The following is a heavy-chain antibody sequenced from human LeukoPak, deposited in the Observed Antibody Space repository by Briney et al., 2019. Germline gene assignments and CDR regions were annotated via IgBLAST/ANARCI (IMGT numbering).Heavy chain of an antibody. Sequence: GESLKISCKGSGYSFTSYWIGWVRQMPGKGLEWMGIIYPGDSDTRYSPSFQGQVTISADKSISTAYLQWSSLKASDTAMYYCAREVRYCSSTSCYLLMGWFDPWGQGTLVTVSS. CDR1: GYSFTSYW. D-gene: IGHD2-2*01. CDR2: IYPGDSDT. CDR3: AREVRYCSSTSCYLLMGWFDP. V-gene: IGHV5-51*01. J-gene: IGHJ5*02.